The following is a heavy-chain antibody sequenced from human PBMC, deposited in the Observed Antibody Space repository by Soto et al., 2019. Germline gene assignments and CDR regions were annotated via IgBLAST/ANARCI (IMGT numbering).Heavy chain of an antibody. D-gene: IGHD5-18*01. CDR3: ARYSYVRYGMDV. V-gene: IGHV4-61*01. CDR2: IYYSGST. CDR1: GGSVSSGSYY. Sequence: QVQLQESGPGLVKPSETLSLTCTVSGGSVSSGSYYWSWIRQPPGKGLERIGYIYYSGSTNYNPSLKSRVTISVDTSKNQFSLKLSSVTAADTAVYYCARYSYVRYGMDVWGQGTTVTVSS. J-gene: IGHJ6*02.